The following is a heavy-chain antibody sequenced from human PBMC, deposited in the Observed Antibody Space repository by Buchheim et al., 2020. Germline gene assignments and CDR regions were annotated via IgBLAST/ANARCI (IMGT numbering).Heavy chain of an antibody. Sequence: QVQLVQSGAEVKKPGSSVKASCKASGGTFSSYGISWMRQAPGQGLEWMGGIIPIFGTANYAQKFQGRVTINADESTSTAYVELSSLRSEDTAVYYCARENQLLYSATREDYYYGMDVWGQGTT. CDR2: IIPIFGTA. CDR1: GGTFSSYG. V-gene: IGHV1-69*01. CDR3: ARENQLLYSATREDYYYGMDV. J-gene: IGHJ6*02. D-gene: IGHD2-2*02.